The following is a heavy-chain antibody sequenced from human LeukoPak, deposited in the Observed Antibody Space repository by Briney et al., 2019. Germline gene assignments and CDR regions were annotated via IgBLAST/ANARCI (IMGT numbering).Heavy chain of an antibody. Sequence: PGGSLRLSCAASGFTFSNYGMHWARQAPGKGLEWVAVTWYDGSNKYYSDSVKGRFTISRDNSENNLYLQMNSLRAEDSAVYYCARGRHKYYGSGTYYNVGGMDVWGQGTTVTISS. D-gene: IGHD3-10*01. J-gene: IGHJ6*02. CDR2: TWYDGSNK. CDR1: GFTFSNYG. V-gene: IGHV3-33*01. CDR3: ARGRHKYYGSGTYYNVGGMDV.